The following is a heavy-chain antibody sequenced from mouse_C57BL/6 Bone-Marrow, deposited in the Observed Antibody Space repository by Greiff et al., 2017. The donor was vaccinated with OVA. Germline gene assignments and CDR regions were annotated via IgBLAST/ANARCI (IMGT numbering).Heavy chain of an antibody. D-gene: IGHD2-1*01. CDR2: INPYNGGT. Sequence: EVQLQQSGPVLVKPGASVKMSCKASGYTFTDYYMNWVKQSHGKSLEWIGVINPYNGGTSYNQKFKGKATLTVDKSSSTAYMELHSLTSEDSAVYYCARGRGLLWMIYWYFDVWGTGTTVTVSS. J-gene: IGHJ1*03. CDR3: ARGRGLLWMIYWYFDV. CDR1: GYTFTDYY. V-gene: IGHV1-19*01.